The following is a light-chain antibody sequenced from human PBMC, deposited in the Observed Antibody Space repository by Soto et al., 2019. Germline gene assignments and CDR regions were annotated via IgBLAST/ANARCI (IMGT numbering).Light chain of an antibody. CDR1: SSDVGYYNY. V-gene: IGLV2-8*01. J-gene: IGLJ1*01. CDR3: SSHAGYNNFYV. Sequence: QSALTQPPSASGSPGQSVTISCTGSSSDVGYYNYVSWYQQHPGKAPKLMIYEVNQRPSGVPDRFSGSESGNTASLTVSGLQAEDEADYYCSSHAGYNNFYVFGTGTKLTVL. CDR2: EVN.